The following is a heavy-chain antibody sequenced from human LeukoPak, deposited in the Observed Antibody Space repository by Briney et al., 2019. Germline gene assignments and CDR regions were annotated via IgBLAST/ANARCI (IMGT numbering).Heavy chain of an antibody. CDR3: ARAGDSSGYYDY. CDR1: GFTFSSYW. D-gene: IGHD3-22*01. Sequence: GGSLRLSCAASGFTFSSYWMHWVRQAPGKGLVWVSRINTDGSSTNYADSVKGRFTISRDNAKNTLYLQMNSLRAGDTAVYYCARAGDSSGYYDYWGQGTLVTVSS. CDR2: INTDGSST. V-gene: IGHV3-74*01. J-gene: IGHJ4*02.